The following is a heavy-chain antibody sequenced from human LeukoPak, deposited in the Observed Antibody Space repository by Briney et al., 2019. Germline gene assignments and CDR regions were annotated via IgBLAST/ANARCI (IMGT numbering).Heavy chain of an antibody. CDR3: AKVGAVAAVDY. D-gene: IGHD6-19*01. CDR2: ISSNGGST. J-gene: IGHJ4*02. V-gene: IGHV3-64*04. Sequence: PGGSLRISCSASRFTFSNYAIHWVRQAPGKGLEYVSGISSNGGSTYYAESVKGRFITSRDNSKNTLYLQMDGLRVEDTAVYYCAKVGAVAAVDYWGQGTLVTVSS. CDR1: RFTFSNYA.